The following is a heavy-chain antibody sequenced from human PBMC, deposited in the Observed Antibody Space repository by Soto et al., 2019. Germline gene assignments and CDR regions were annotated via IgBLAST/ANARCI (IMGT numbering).Heavy chain of an antibody. CDR2: ISYDGSNK. J-gene: IGHJ4*02. D-gene: IGHD6-19*01. Sequence: GGSLRLSCAASGFTFSIYAMHWVRQAPGKGLEWVAVISYDGSNKYYADSVKGRFTISRDNSKNTLYLQMNSLRAEDTAVYYCAREGIAVAGTPYYWGQGTLVTVSS. V-gene: IGHV3-30-3*01. CDR1: GFTFSIYA. CDR3: AREGIAVAGTPYY.